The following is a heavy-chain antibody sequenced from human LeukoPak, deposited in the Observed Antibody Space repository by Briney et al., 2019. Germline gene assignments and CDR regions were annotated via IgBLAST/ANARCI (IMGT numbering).Heavy chain of an antibody. CDR2: IYSGGST. V-gene: IGHV3-66*01. CDR3: TRDRYYYFDY. D-gene: IGHD1-26*01. CDR1: GFTVSSNY. J-gene: IGHJ4*02. Sequence: GGSLRLSCAASGFTVSSNYMSWVRQAPGKGLEWVSVIYSGGSTYYADSVKGRFTISRDNSKNTLYLQMNSLRAEDTAVYYCTRDRYYYFDYWGQGTLVTVSS.